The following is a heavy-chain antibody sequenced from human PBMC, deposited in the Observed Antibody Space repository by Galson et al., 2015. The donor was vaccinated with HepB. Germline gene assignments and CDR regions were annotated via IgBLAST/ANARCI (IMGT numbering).Heavy chain of an antibody. J-gene: IGHJ4*02. V-gene: IGHV3-23*01. CDR2: ISGSGTTT. D-gene: IGHD2-2*01. CDR3: ANWIRESDLVRISDY. CDR1: GFTFSIYV. Sequence: SLRLSCAASGFTFSIYVMTWVRQAPGEGLEWVSSISGSGTTTYYADSVKGRFTISRDNSKNTLYLQMNSLRAEDTAIYYCANWIRESDLVRISDYWGQGTLVTVSS.